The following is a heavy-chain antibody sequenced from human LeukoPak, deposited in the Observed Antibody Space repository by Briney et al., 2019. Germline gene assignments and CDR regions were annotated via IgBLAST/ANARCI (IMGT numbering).Heavy chain of an antibody. CDR2: ISWNSGSI. J-gene: IGHJ4*02. D-gene: IGHD3-22*01. CDR1: GFTFDDYA. CDR3: ARDGSPYYDSSGYYRIFDY. Sequence: GGSLRLSCAASGFTFDDYAMHWVRQAPGKGLEWVSGISWNSGSIGYADSVKGRFTISRDNAKNSLYLQMNSLRAEDTAVYYCARDGSPYYDSSGYYRIFDYWGQGTLVTVSS. V-gene: IGHV3-9*01.